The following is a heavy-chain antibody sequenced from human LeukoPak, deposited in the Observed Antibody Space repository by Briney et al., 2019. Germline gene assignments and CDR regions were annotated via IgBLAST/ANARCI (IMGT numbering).Heavy chain of an antibody. CDR1: GFTFSSYA. Sequence: GRSLRLSCAASGFTFSSYAMHWVRQAPGKGLEWVAVISYDGSNKYYADSVKGRFTISRDNSKNTLYLQTNSLRAEDTAVYYCASYGDAPFDYWGQGTLVTVSS. J-gene: IGHJ4*02. CDR3: ASYGDAPFDY. CDR2: ISYDGSNK. V-gene: IGHV3-30*04. D-gene: IGHD4-17*01.